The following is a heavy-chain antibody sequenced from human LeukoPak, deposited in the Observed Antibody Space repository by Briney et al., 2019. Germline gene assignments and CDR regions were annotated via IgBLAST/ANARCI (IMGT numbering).Heavy chain of an antibody. J-gene: IGHJ4*02. V-gene: IGHV3-33*01. D-gene: IGHD6-19*01. CDR1: GFTFSSYG. CDR3: ARGGSSGWSFFDY. Sequence: QPGRSLRLSCAASGFTFSSYGMHWVRQAPGKGLEWVAVIWYDGSNKYYADSVKGRFTISRDNSKNTLYLQMNSLRAEDTAVYYCARGGSSGWSFFDYWGQETLVTVSS. CDR2: IWYDGSNK.